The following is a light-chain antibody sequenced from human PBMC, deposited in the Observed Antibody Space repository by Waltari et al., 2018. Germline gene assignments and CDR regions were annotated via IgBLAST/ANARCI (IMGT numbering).Light chain of an antibody. Sequence: SSELTQDPAVSVAMGQTVRITCQGDSLRSYYASWYQQRPGQAPILVRYDKNNRPSGVPDRFAGSSSHKTGSLTITGAQAEDEASYYCHSRDASGVAGSFGGGTKLTVL. CDR1: SLRSYY. CDR2: DKN. CDR3: HSRDASGVAGS. J-gene: IGLJ2*01. V-gene: IGLV3-19*01.